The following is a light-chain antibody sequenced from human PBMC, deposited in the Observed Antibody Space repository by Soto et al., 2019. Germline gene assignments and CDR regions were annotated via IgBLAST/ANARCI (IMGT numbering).Light chain of an antibody. CDR3: QQYGSSPRT. CDR2: GAS. CDR1: QSVSSTY. Sequence: EIVLTQSPGTLSLSPGEGATLSCRASQSVSSTYLAWYQQKPGQAPRLLIHGASSRATGILDRFSASGSGTDFTLTISRVEPEDFAVYYCQQYGSSPRTVGQGTKVDIK. V-gene: IGKV3-20*01. J-gene: IGKJ1*01.